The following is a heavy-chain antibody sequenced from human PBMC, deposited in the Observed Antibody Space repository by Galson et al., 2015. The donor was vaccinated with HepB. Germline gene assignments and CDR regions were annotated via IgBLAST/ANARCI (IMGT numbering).Heavy chain of an antibody. D-gene: IGHD1-26*01. CDR2: IYTSGSA. Sequence: SETLSLTCTVSGGSISSYFWNWIRQPAGKGLEWIGRIYTSGSANYNPSLKSRVTMSVDTSKNQFSLNLRSVTAADTAVYYCARAHSGTYSRLDYWGQGILVTVSS. CDR1: GGSISSYF. V-gene: IGHV4-4*07. CDR3: ARAHSGTYSRLDY. J-gene: IGHJ4*02.